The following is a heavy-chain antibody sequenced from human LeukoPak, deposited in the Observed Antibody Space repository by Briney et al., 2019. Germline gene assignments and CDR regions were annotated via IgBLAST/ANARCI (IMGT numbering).Heavy chain of an antibody. CDR3: ARVGSSSWYGEIDY. CDR2: IYYSGST. Sequence: SETLSLTCTVSGGSISSYYWSWIRQPPGKGLEWIGYIYYSGSTNYNPSLKSRVTISVDTSKNQFSLKLSSVTAADTAVYYCARVGSSSWYGEIDYWGQGTLVTVSS. J-gene: IGHJ4*02. V-gene: IGHV4-59*01. CDR1: GGSISSYY. D-gene: IGHD6-13*01.